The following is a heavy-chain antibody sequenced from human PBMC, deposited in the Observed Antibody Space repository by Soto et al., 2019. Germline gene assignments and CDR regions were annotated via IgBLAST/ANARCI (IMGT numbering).Heavy chain of an antibody. Sequence: GGSLRLSCAVSGFTFGSYWMNWVRLIPGKGLEWVAYIKPDGSATYYVDSVKGRFTISRDNAKNSLYLQMNSLRVEDTSVYYCARAGYCGPGCYYYFDYWGQGTLVTVSS. CDR2: IKPDGSAT. V-gene: IGHV3-7*01. CDR3: ARAGYCGPGCYYYFDY. D-gene: IGHD2-21*02. CDR1: GFTFGSYW. J-gene: IGHJ4*02.